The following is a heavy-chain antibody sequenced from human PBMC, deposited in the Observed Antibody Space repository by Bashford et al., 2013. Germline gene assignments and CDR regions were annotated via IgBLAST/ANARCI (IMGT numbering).Heavy chain of an antibody. D-gene: IGHD6-6*01. V-gene: IGHV3-74*01. CDR3: ASLSSVAARDDYYYYYGMDV. J-gene: IGHJ6*02. Sequence: KGRFTISRDNAKNTLYLQMNSLRAEDTAVYYCASLSSVAARDDYYYYYGMDVWGQGTTVTVSS.